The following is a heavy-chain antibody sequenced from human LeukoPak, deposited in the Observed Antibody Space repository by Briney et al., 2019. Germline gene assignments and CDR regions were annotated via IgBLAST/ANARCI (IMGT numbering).Heavy chain of an antibody. Sequence: PGGSLRLSCTVSGFSFGSEAMSWVRQAPGKGLEWVAVITSDGTNEYYADAVKGRFTISRDNSKTTLYLHMNSLRVEDTAVYYCARSNGWYLDYWGQGTLVTVSS. CDR2: ITSDGTNE. CDR3: ARSNGWYLDY. J-gene: IGHJ4*02. D-gene: IGHD6-19*01. V-gene: IGHV3-30-3*01. CDR1: GFSFGSEA.